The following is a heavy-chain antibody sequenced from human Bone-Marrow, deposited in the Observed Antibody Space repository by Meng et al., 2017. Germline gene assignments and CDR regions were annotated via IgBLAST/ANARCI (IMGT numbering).Heavy chain of an antibody. CDR2: ISSSSSYI. D-gene: IGHD3-9*01. Sequence: GGSLRLSCAASGFTFSSYSMNWVRQAPGKGLEWVSSISSSSSYIYYADSVKGRFTISRDNAKNSLYLQMNSLRAEDTAVYYCARGPLLRYFDWFPPGDAFDIWGQGTMVTVSS. CDR3: ARGPLLRYFDWFPPGDAFDI. J-gene: IGHJ3*02. V-gene: IGHV3-21*01. CDR1: GFTFSSYS.